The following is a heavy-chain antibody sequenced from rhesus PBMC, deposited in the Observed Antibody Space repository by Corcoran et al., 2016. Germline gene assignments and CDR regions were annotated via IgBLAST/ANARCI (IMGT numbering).Heavy chain of an antibody. D-gene: IGHD2-27*01. CDR3: ARGCSGTYCYARSGFDY. J-gene: IGHJ4*01. CDR2: IDGSGSST. V-gene: IGHV4-169*01. Sequence: QLQLQESGPGLVKPSETLSVTCAVSGGSISSSYWSWIRQAPGKGLEWIGYIDGSGSSTTDHPALKRRVTLSVDTSKNHLSLKLSSVTAADTAVYYWARGCSGTYCYARSGFDYWGQGVLVTVSS. CDR1: GGSISSSY.